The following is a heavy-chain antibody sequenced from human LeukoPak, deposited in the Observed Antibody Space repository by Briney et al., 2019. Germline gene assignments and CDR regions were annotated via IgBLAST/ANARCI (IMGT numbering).Heavy chain of an antibody. V-gene: IGHV3-30*02. Sequence: GGSLRLSCAASGFTFSSYGMHWVRQAPGKGLEWVAFIRYHGRDKYYGDSVKGRFTISRDNSRNTLYLQMDSLRGEDTAVYCCANSPYGDWSFDFWGQGTLVTVSS. J-gene: IGHJ4*02. D-gene: IGHD4-17*01. CDR1: GFTFSSYG. CDR3: ANSPYGDWSFDF. CDR2: IRYHGRDK.